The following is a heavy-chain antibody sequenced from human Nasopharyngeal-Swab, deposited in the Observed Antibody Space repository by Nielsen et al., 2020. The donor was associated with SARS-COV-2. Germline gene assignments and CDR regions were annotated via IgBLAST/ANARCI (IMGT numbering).Heavy chain of an antibody. CDR1: GFTFSSYS. D-gene: IGHD3-3*01. CDR2: ISSSSSYI. CDR3: ARALFGVVIIPPHYGMDV. J-gene: IGHJ6*02. Sequence: GESLKISCAASGFTFSSYSMNWVRQAPGKGLEWVSSISSSSSYIYYADSVKGRFTISRDNAKNSLYLQMNSLRAEDTAVYCCARALFGVVIIPPHYGMDVWGQGTTVTVSS. V-gene: IGHV3-21*01.